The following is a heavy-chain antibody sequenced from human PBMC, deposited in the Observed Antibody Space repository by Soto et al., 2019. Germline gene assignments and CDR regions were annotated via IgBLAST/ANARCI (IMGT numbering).Heavy chain of an antibody. CDR1: GFTFSNYW. J-gene: IGHJ4*02. CDR3: ATAGSYRFDN. D-gene: IGHD3-10*01. Sequence: EVHLVESGGGLVQPGGSLRLSCAASGFTFSNYWMHWVRQVPGKGLMWLSRMNSDGSTIDYADSVKGRFTISRDNAKNTMYLQMNSLRAEDTAVYYSATAGSYRFDNWGQGTLVTVSS. CDR2: MNSDGSTI. V-gene: IGHV3-74*01.